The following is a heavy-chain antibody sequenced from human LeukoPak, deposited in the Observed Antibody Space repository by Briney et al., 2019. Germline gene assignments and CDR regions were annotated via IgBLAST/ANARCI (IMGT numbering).Heavy chain of an antibody. CDR1: GGSISSGGYY. CDR2: IYYSGST. Sequence: SETLSLTCTVSGGSISSGGYYWSWIRQHPGKGLEWIGYIYYSGSTYYNPSLKSRVTISVDTSKNQFSLRLSSVTAADTAVYYCAREVKGLAARYFDYWGQGTLVTVSS. CDR3: AREVKGLAARYFDY. V-gene: IGHV4-31*03. D-gene: IGHD6-13*01. J-gene: IGHJ4*02.